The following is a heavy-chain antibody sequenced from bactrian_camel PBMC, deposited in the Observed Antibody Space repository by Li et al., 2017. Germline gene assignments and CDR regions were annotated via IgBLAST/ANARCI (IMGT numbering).Heavy chain of an antibody. CDR1: GYTECIYS. CDR2: IIKRGGT. J-gene: IGHJ6*01. V-gene: IGHV3S55*01. Sequence: VQLVESGGGSVQAGGSMRLSCVASGYTECIYSVTWYRQPPGKEREVVSGIIKRGGTNYADSVKGRFTISKDNGKNTLSLQMNSLKPEDTAVYYCVDLNNSDFGVWGQGTQVTVS. D-gene: IGHD8*01. CDR3: VDLNNSDFGV.